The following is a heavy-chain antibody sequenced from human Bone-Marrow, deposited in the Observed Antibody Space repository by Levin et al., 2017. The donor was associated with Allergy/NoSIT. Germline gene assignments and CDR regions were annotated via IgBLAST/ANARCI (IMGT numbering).Heavy chain of an antibody. J-gene: IGHJ3*01. CDR1: EFTFEDFS. CDR2: ISWDTTTT. CDR3: VKDRQPWTFDALDV. D-gene: IGHD1-1*01. V-gene: IGHV3-43*01. Sequence: GGSLRLSCAAFEFTFEDFSMHWVRQRPGKGLEWVSLISWDTTTTYYSDSVKGRFTISRDNTKNILLLQMNSLGTEDTAFYYCVKDRQPWTFDALDVWGPGTLVAVYS.